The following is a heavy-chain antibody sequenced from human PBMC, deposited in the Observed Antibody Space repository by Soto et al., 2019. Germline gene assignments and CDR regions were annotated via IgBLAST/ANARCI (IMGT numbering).Heavy chain of an antibody. V-gene: IGHV3-7*01. CDR1: GFTFSRYW. J-gene: IGHJ4*02. CDR2: IGQDGSEK. CDR3: ARERAEAPAVDF. Sequence: EVQLVESGGGLVQPGGSLRLSCAASGFTFSRYWMTWVRQAPGKGLEWVANIGQDGSEKYYVDSVKGRFTISRDNAKKSLYLQMNSLRAEDTGVYYCARERAEAPAVDFWGQGTLVPVSS.